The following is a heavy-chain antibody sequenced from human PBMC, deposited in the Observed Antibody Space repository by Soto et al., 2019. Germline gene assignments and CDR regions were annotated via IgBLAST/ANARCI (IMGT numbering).Heavy chain of an antibody. Sequence: QVQLQESGPGLVKPSGTLSLTCAVSGGSISSSNWWSWVRQPPGKGLEWIGEIYHSGSTNYNPSRKRRVTISVDKSKNQFSLKLSSVTAADTAVYYCARRGYCTHGVCYYGMDVWGQGTTVTVSS. CDR1: GGSISSSNW. V-gene: IGHV4-4*02. CDR2: IYHSGST. CDR3: ARRGYCTHGVCYYGMDV. D-gene: IGHD2-8*01. J-gene: IGHJ6*02.